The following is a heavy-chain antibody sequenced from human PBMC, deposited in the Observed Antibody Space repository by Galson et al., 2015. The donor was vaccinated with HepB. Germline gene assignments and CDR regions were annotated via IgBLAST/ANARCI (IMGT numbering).Heavy chain of an antibody. CDR2: LYSGGHI. Sequence: SLRLSCAASGFTVSRNYMAWVRQAPGKGLEWVSILYSGGHIYYADSVKGRFTISRDNSKNTLYLQMNSLRAEDTAVYYCARDAWGSTYWGQGTLVTVSS. CDR1: GFTVSRNY. V-gene: IGHV3-53*01. CDR3: ARDAWGSTY. D-gene: IGHD1-26*01. J-gene: IGHJ4*02.